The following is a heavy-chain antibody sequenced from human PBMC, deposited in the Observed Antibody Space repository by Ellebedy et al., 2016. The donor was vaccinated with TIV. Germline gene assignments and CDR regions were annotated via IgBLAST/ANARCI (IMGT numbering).Heavy chain of an antibody. CDR2: IDWDDDK. CDR3: ARISSGWGFDY. Sequence: SGPTLVKPTQTLTLTCTFSGFSHSTSRLSVSWIRQPPGKALEWLARIDWDDDKFYSTSLRTRLTISKDSSENQVVLTMTNMDPEDTATYYCARISSGWGFDYWGQGALVTVSS. V-gene: IGHV2-70*17. J-gene: IGHJ4*02. CDR1: GFSHSTSRLS. D-gene: IGHD6-19*01.